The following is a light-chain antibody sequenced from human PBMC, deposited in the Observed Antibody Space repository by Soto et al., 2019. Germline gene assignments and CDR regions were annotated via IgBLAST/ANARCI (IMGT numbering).Light chain of an antibody. Sequence: DIQMTQSPSTLSGSVGDRVTITCRASQTISSWLAWYQQKPGKAPKLLIYKASTLKSGVPSRFSGSGSGTEFTLAISSLQPADFATYYCQHYNSYSDAFGQGTKVDLK. J-gene: IGKJ1*01. CDR2: KAS. CDR1: QTISSW. V-gene: IGKV1-5*03. CDR3: QHYNSYSDA.